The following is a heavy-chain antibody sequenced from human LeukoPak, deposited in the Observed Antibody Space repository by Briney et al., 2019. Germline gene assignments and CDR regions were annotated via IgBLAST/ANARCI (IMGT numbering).Heavy chain of an antibody. CDR2: INPSGGST. D-gene: IGHD1-26*01. J-gene: IGHJ4*02. Sequence: ASVKVSCKASGYTFTSYYMHWVRQAPGQGPEWMGIINPSGGSTSYAQKFQGRVTMTRDTSTSTVYMELSSLRSEDTAVYYCARPSGSYDLFDYWGQGTLVTVSS. CDR1: GYTFTSYY. CDR3: ARPSGSYDLFDY. V-gene: IGHV1-46*01.